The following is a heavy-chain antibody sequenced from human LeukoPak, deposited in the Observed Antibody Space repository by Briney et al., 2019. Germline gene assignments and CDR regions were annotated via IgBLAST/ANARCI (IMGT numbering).Heavy chain of an antibody. Sequence: PSETLSLTCTVSGGSISTYYWSWIRQPPGKGLEWIGDIYYSGSTNYNPSLKSRVTISVDTSKNQFSLKVSSVTAADTAVHYCARGGPIAARPLDYWGQGTLVTVSS. CDR1: GGSISTYY. D-gene: IGHD6-6*01. V-gene: IGHV4-59*01. J-gene: IGHJ4*02. CDR2: IYYSGST. CDR3: ARGGPIAARPLDY.